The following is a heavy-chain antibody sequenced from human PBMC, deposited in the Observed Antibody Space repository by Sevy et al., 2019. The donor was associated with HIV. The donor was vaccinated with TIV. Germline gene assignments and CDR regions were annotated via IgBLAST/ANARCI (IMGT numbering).Heavy chain of an antibody. V-gene: IGHV3-9*01. J-gene: IGHJ4*02. CDR2: ISWSSGSI. D-gene: IGHD5-12*01. CDR3: AKDTRRWLQWYYIDY. Sequence: GGSLRLSCAASGFTFDDYAMHWVRQAPGKGLEWVSGISWSSGSIGYADSVKGRFTISRDNAKNSLYLQMNSLRAEDTALYYCAKDTRRWLQWYYIDYWGQGTLVTVSS. CDR1: GFTFDDYA.